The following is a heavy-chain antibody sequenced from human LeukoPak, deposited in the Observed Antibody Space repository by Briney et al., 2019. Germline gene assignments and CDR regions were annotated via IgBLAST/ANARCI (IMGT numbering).Heavy chain of an antibody. CDR3: ARSAYYDSSGYHDAFDI. V-gene: IGHV3-64*01. Sequence: GGSLRLSCAASGFTFSSYAMHWVRQAPGKGLEYVSAISSNGGSTYYANSVKGRFTISRDNSKNTLYLQMNSLRAEDTAVYYCARSAYYDSSGYHDAFDIWGQGTMVTVSS. CDR2: ISSNGGST. D-gene: IGHD3-22*01. J-gene: IGHJ3*02. CDR1: GFTFSSYA.